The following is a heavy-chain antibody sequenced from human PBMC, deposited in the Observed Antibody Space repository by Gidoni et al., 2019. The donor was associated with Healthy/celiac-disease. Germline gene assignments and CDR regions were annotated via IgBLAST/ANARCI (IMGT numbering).Heavy chain of an antibody. CDR3: ARGGATHAFDI. D-gene: IGHD1-26*01. CDR2: IIPIFGTE. CDR1: GGPFSSYA. Sequence: QVQLVQSGAEVKKPGSSVKVSCKASGGPFSSYAISWVRQAPGQGLELMGGIIPIFGTENYAQKFQGRVTITADESTSTAYMELSSLRSEDTAVYYCARGGATHAFDIWGQGTMVTVSS. J-gene: IGHJ3*02. V-gene: IGHV1-69*01.